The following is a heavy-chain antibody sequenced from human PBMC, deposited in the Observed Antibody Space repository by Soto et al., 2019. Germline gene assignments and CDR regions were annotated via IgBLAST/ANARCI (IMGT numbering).Heavy chain of an antibody. V-gene: IGHV1-8*02. J-gene: IGHJ4*02. CDR2: MNPNSGNT. CDR3: ARGNPAFDY. Sequence: GASVKVSCKASGYTFTGYYMHWVRQAPGQGLEWMGWMNPNSGNTGYAQKFQGRVTMTRNTSISTAYMELSSLRSEDTAVYYCARGNPAFDYWGQGTLVTVSS. CDR1: GYTFTGYY.